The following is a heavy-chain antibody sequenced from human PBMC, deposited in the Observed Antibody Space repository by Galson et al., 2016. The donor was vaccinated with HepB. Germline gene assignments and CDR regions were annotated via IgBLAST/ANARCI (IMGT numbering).Heavy chain of an antibody. Sequence: SLRLSCAASGFTFSSYAMHWVRQAPGKGLEWVAVISYDGSNKYYADSVKGRFTISRDNAKNLLYLQMNSLRDEDTAVYYCARDRRHNYAFFDSWGQGTPITVSS. D-gene: IGHD3-16*01. V-gene: IGHV3-30-3*01. J-gene: IGHJ4*02. CDR2: ISYDGSNK. CDR1: GFTFSSYA. CDR3: ARDRRHNYAFFDS.